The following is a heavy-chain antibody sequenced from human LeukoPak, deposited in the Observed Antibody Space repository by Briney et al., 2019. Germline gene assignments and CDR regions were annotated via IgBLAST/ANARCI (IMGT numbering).Heavy chain of an antibody. Sequence: SETLSLTCTVSGGSISSDYWSWIRQPPGKGLEWIGYIYHSGSTNYNPSLKSRVTISAHTSKNQFSLKLSSVTAADTAVYYCARVTMVRGPFPYYYYYYMDVWGKGTTVTVSS. CDR2: IYHSGST. J-gene: IGHJ6*03. CDR1: GGSISSDY. V-gene: IGHV4-59*01. D-gene: IGHD3-10*01. CDR3: ARVTMVRGPFPYYYYYYMDV.